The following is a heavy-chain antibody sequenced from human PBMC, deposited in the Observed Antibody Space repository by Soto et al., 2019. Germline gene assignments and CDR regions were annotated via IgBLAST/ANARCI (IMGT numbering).Heavy chain of an antibody. D-gene: IGHD5-18*01. CDR2: INTNNGGT. V-gene: IGHV1-2*02. J-gene: IGHJ6*02. CDR1: GYSFTSYS. Sequence: ASVKVSCKASGYSFTSYSIHWVRQAPGQGLEWIGWINTNNGGTKYAQKFQGRVTMTRDTSISTAYKELSRLRSDDTAVYYCARDTAMVKDYYGMDVWGQGTTVTVSS. CDR3: ARDTAMVKDYYGMDV.